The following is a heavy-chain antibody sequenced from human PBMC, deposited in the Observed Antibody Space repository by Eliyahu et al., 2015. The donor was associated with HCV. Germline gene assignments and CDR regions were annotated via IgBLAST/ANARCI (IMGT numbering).Heavy chain of an antibody. Sequence: QVHLEQSGAEVKKPGASVKVSCKASGYTFTGXYXHWVRQAPGQGLEWMGWINPNSGGTNYAQNFQGRVTMTRDTSTSTAHMELSRLRSDDTAVYYCARDAQLLMITFGGALGGMDVWGTGTTVTVSS. V-gene: IGHV1-2*02. J-gene: IGHJ6*04. CDR3: ARDAQLLMITFGGALGGMDV. CDR2: INPNSGGT. CDR1: GYTFTGXY. D-gene: IGHD3-16*01.